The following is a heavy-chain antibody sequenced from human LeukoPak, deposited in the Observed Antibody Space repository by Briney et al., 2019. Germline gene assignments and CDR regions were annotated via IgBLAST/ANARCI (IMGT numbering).Heavy chain of an antibody. Sequence: GGSLRLSCAASGFTFSSFWMSWVRQAPGKGPEWVANINQDGSEKYYVDSVRGRFTISRDNAKNSLYLQMNSLRPEDTAVYFCARDRGCFDLWGRGTLVTVSS. V-gene: IGHV3-7*04. CDR1: GFTFSSFW. CDR3: ARDRGCFDL. D-gene: IGHD3-10*01. J-gene: IGHJ2*01. CDR2: INQDGSEK.